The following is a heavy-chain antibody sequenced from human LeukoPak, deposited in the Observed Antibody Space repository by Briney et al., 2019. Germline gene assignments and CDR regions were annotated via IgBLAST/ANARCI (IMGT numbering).Heavy chain of an antibody. CDR2: INHSGST. D-gene: IGHD5-18*01. Sequence: SETLSLTCAVYGGSFSGYYWSWIRQPPGKGLEWIGEINHSGSTNYNSSLKSRVTISVDTSKNQFSLKLSSVTAADTAVYYCAREADTASNAFDIWGQGTMVTVSS. CDR3: AREADTASNAFDI. J-gene: IGHJ3*02. CDR1: GGSFSGYY. V-gene: IGHV4-34*01.